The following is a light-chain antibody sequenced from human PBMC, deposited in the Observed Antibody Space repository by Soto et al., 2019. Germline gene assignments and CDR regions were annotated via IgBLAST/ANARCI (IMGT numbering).Light chain of an antibody. Sequence: QSVLPQSPSASATPGQRVTISCSGGRSNIGTYAVNWYQQLPGTAPTLLIFRNHQRPSGVPDRFSGSKSGTSASLAISGPQSEDEADYYCAAWDDSLRAVVFGGGTQLTVL. CDR3: AAWDDSLRAVV. V-gene: IGLV1-44*01. J-gene: IGLJ2*01. CDR1: RSNIGTYA. CDR2: RNH.